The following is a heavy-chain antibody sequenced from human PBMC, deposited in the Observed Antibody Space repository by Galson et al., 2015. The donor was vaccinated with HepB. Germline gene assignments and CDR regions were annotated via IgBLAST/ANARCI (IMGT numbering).Heavy chain of an antibody. Sequence: SLRLSCAASGFTFSSYAMHWVRQAPGKGLEWVAVISYDGSNKYYADSVKGRFTISRDNSKNTLYLQMNSLRAEDTAVYYCARGCSSTSCYSFYYYYGMDVWGQGTTVTVSS. D-gene: IGHD2-2*01. CDR3: ARGCSSTSCYSFYYYYGMDV. V-gene: IGHV3-30*04. CDR2: ISYDGSNK. CDR1: GFTFSSYA. J-gene: IGHJ6*02.